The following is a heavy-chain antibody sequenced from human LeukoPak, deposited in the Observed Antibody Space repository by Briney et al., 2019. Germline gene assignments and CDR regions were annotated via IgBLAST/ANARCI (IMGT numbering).Heavy chain of an antibody. CDR2: IYTSGST. CDR3: AREGPRNWFDP. J-gene: IGHJ5*02. CDR1: GGSISSYY. V-gene: IGHV4-4*07. Sequence: SETLSLTCTVSGGSISSYYWSWIRQPAGKGLEWIGRIYTSGSTNYNPSLKSRVAMSVDTSKNQFSPKLSSVTAADTDVYYCAREGPRNWFDPWGQGTLVTVSS.